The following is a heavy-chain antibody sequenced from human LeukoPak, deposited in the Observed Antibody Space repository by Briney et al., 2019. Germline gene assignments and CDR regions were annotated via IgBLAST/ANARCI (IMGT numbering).Heavy chain of an antibody. CDR1: GFTFSSYA. J-gene: IGHJ6*03. CDR3: ARIIVATGYYMDV. V-gene: IGHV3-64*01. D-gene: IGHD3-22*01. CDR2: ISSNGGST. Sequence: GGSLRLSCAASGFTFSSYAMHWVRQAPGKGLEYVSAISSNGGSTYYANSVKGRFTISRDNAKNSLYLQMNSLRAEDTAVYYCARIIVATGYYMDVWGKGTTVTVSS.